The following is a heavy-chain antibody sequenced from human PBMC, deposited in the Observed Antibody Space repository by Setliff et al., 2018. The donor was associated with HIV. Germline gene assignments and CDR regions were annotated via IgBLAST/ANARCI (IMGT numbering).Heavy chain of an antibody. D-gene: IGHD7-27*01. CDR2: MNPNSGDT. CDR1: GYSFTSYD. J-gene: IGHJ6*02. Sequence: ASVKVSCKASGYSFTSYDINWVRQATGQGLEWMGWMNPNSGDTDYAQKFQGRVTMTRNTSIGAAYMELSSLRSEDTAVYYCARDETWGSLYYGLDIWGQGTTVTVSS. CDR3: ARDETWGSLYYGLDI. V-gene: IGHV1-8*01.